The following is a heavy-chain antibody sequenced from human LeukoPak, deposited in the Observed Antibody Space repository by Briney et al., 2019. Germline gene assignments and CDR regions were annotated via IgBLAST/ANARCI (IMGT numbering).Heavy chain of an antibody. CDR1: GITFSNYA. J-gene: IGHJ4*02. V-gene: IGHV3-23*01. CDR2: ISGSAHKI. CDR3: AKDPYYYDSSGYYTIPGY. D-gene: IGHD3-22*01. Sequence: GGSLRLSCVASGITFSNYAVSWVRQAPEKGLDWVSVISGSAHKIRYADSVKGRFTISRDNSENIVYLQMNNLRVEDTAVYYCAKDPYYYDSSGYYTIPGYWGQGTLVTVSS.